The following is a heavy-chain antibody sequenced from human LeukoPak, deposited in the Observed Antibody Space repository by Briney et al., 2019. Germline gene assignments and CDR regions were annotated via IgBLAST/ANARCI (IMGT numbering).Heavy chain of an antibody. CDR3: AREARYYDFWSGPPDL. Sequence: ASVKVSCKASGYTFTSYGISWVRQAPGQGLEWMGWISAYNGNTNYAQKLQGRVTMTTDTSTSTAYMELRSLRSDDTAVYYCAREARYYDFWSGPPDLWGRGTLVTVSS. V-gene: IGHV1-18*01. CDR1: GYTFTSYG. CDR2: ISAYNGNT. J-gene: IGHJ2*01. D-gene: IGHD3-3*01.